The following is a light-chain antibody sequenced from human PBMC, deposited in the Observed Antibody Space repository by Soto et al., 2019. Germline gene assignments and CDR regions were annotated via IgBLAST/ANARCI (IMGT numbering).Light chain of an antibody. V-gene: IGKV1-6*01. CDR3: LLDYAYFWA. J-gene: IGKJ1*01. Sequence: AIQLTQSPSSLSASVGDRVTITCRASQGIRSALGWYQQKPGKVPKLLIYAASTLQSGVPSRFSGSGFGTDFTLTINSLQPEDFATYYCLLDYAYFWAFGQGTKVDI. CDR2: AAS. CDR1: QGIRSA.